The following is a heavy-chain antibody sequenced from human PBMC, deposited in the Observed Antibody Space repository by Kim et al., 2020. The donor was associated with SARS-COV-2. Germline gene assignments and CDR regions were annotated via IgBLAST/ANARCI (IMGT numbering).Heavy chain of an antibody. CDR2: INHSGST. D-gene: IGHD1-26*01. Sequence: SETLSLTCAVYGGSFSGYYWSWIRQPPGKGLEWIGEINHSGSTNYNPSLKSRVTISVDTSKNQFSLKLSSVTAADTAVYYCARGALNSEPYGMDVWGQGTTVTVSS. CDR3: ARGALNSEPYGMDV. CDR1: GGSFSGYY. V-gene: IGHV4-34*01. J-gene: IGHJ6*02.